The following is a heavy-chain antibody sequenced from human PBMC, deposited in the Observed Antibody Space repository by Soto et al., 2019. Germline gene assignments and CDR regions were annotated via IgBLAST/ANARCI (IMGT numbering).Heavy chain of an antibody. D-gene: IGHD6-13*01. CDR1: GFTFSSYV. CDR2: ISNDGNNK. V-gene: IGHV3-30*18. Sequence: GGSLRLSCAASGFTFSSYVMHWVRQAPGKGLEWVAHISNDGNNKYYADSVKGRFTISRDNSKNTLYLQMNSLRAEDTAVYYCAKLRSHRLVPPWFDPWGQGTLVTVSS. CDR3: AKLRSHRLVPPWFDP. J-gene: IGHJ5*02.